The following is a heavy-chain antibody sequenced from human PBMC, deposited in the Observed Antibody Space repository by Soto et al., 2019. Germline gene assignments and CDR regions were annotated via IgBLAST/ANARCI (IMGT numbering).Heavy chain of an antibody. J-gene: IGHJ4*02. V-gene: IGHV4-39*01. Sequence: SETLSLTCTVSGGSISSSSYYWGWIRQPPGKGLEWIGSIYYSGSTYYNPSLKSRVTISVDTSKNQFSLKLSSVTAADTAVYYCARGGGYCSGGSCYPFDYWGQGTLVTVSS. CDR1: GGSISSSSYY. CDR3: ARGGGYCSGGSCYPFDY. CDR2: IYYSGST. D-gene: IGHD2-15*01.